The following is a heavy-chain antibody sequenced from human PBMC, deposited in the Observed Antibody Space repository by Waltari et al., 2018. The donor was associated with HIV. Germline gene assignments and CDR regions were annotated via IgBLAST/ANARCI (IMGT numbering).Heavy chain of an antibody. V-gene: IGHV3-30*01. D-gene: IGHD3-10*01. J-gene: IGHJ4*02. CDR2: IGYDGNEK. CDR1: GFTFSSYA. CDR3: ARGRGGPDY. Sequence: QVQLMESGGGVVQPGRSLRLSCAASGFTFSSYAMHWVRQAPGKGLEWVAVIGYDGNEKFYADSVKGRFTISRDNSRNTLYLQMNSLRGEDTAVYYCARGRGGPDYWGQGTLVTVSS.